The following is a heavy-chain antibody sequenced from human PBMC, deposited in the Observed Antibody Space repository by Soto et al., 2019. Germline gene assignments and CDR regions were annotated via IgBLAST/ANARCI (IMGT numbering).Heavy chain of an antibody. CDR2: IYYSGST. J-gene: IGHJ4*02. CDR1: GGSITSSSYY. Sequence: SETLSLTCTVSGGSITSSSYYWGWIRQPPGKGLEWIGNIYYSGSTYYNPSLKSRVTISVDTSKNQFSLKLSSVTAADTAVYYCMLGSGWEDFDYWGQGTLVTVS. CDR3: MLGSGWEDFDY. D-gene: IGHD3-22*01. V-gene: IGHV4-39*01.